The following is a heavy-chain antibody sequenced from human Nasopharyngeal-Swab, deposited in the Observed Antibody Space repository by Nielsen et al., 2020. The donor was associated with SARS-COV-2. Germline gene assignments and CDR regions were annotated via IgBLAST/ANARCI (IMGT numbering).Heavy chain of an antibody. V-gene: IGHV3-53*01. D-gene: IGHD6-13*01. CDR3: ARLGSSSWYANWFDP. Sequence: WIRQPPGKGLEWVSVIYSGGSTYYADSVKGRFTISRDNSKNTLYLQMNSLRAEDTAVYYCARLGSSSWYANWFDPWGQGTLVTVPQ. J-gene: IGHJ5*02. CDR2: IYSGGST.